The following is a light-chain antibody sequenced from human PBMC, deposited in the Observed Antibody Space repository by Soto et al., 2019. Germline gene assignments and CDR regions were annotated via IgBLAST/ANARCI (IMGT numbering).Light chain of an antibody. CDR1: SSDVGGYNY. Sequence: QSALTQPPSASGSPGQSVTISCTGTSSDVGGYNYVSWYQQHPGKAPKLMIYEVTKRPSGVPGRFSGSKSGNTASLTVSGLQAEDEADYYCSSYAGAINRYVLFGGGTKLTVL. CDR3: SSYAGAINRYVL. J-gene: IGLJ2*01. V-gene: IGLV2-8*01. CDR2: EVT.